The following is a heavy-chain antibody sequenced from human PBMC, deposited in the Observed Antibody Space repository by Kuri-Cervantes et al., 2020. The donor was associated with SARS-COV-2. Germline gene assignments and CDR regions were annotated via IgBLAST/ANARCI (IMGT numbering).Heavy chain of an antibody. CDR3: AKASLVGYYYYMDV. Sequence: GESLKISCAASGFTFDDYGMSWVRQAPGKGLEWVSGINWNGGSTGYADSVKGRFTISRDNAKNSLYLQMNSLRAEDTAVYYCAKASLVGYYYYMDVWGKGTTVTVSS. CDR2: INWNGGST. D-gene: IGHD1-26*01. V-gene: IGHV3-20*04. CDR1: GFTFDDYG. J-gene: IGHJ6*03.